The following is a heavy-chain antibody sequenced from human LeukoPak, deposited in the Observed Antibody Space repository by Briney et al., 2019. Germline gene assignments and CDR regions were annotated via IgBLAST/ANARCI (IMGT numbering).Heavy chain of an antibody. CDR2: IKQDGSEK. CDR3: ARGSGGSSDAFDI. V-gene: IGHV3-7*01. J-gene: IGHJ3*02. D-gene: IGHD2-15*01. Sequence: EGSLRLSCAASGFTFSSYWMSWVRQAPGKGLEWVANIKQDGSEKYYVDSVKGRFTISRDNAKNSLYLQMNSLRAEDTAVYYCARGSGGSSDAFDIWGQGTMVTVSS. CDR1: GFTFSSYW.